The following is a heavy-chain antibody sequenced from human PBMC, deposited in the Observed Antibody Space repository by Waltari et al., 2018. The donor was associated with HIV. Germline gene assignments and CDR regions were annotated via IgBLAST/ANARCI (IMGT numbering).Heavy chain of an antibody. CDR3: ARGPIMTPGNFYNGFDV. Sequence: QVQLQDSGPGLVTPSETLSLTCRVSGGSSNNHYLSWIRQSPEKGLEWIGYINFNGNTNYNSSLKSRVTMSADTSKNQISLKLTSVTAADSAKYYCARGPIMTPGNFYNGFDVWGRGTTVTVSS. CDR1: GGSSNNHY. CDR2: INFNGNT. V-gene: IGHV4-59*11. D-gene: IGHD2-15*01. J-gene: IGHJ6*02.